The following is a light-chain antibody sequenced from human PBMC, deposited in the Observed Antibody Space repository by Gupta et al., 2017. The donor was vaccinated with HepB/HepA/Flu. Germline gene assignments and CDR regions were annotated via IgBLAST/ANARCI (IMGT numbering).Light chain of an antibody. CDR2: DND. Sequence: QSVLTQPPSLSADPGQKVIISCSGSNSNIGNNYVSWYQQLPGTAPKLLIYDNDKRPSGIPDRVSGSKSGTSATLGITGVQTGDEAVYYCGKWDSSRTGGQDGKVFGGGTKVTVL. CDR3: GKWDSSRTGGQDGKV. J-gene: IGLJ2*01. V-gene: IGLV1-51*01. CDR1: NSNIGNNY.